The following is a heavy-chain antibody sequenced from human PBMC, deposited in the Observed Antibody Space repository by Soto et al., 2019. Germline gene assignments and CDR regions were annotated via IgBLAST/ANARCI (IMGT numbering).Heavy chain of an antibody. D-gene: IGHD2-15*01. CDR1: GFTFSNYA. CDR3: AKSDLRYCSGGSCGYDYFDY. J-gene: IGHJ4*02. CDR2: ISGSGGTT. V-gene: IGHV3-23*01. Sequence: EVQLLESGGGLVQPGGSLRLSCAASGFTFSNYAMIWVRQAPGKGLEWVSVISGSGGTTHYADSVKGRFTISRDNSKNTLYLHMNYLRAEDTAVYYCAKSDLRYCSGGSCGYDYFDYWGQGTLGTVSS.